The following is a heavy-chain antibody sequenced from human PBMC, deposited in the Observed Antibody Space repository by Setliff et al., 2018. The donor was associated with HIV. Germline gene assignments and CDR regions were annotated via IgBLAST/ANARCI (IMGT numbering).Heavy chain of an antibody. J-gene: IGHJ4*02. CDR1: GLPFYNYW. D-gene: IGHD6-13*01. V-gene: IGHV3-7*01. Sequence: GGSLRLSCVASGLPFYNYWMTWLRRAPGRGLEWVANIKQDGSDMHYIESVKGRFTIFRDNAKNSVFLQMNSLRADDTGVYYCATQTGFYNSHWYDYWGQGTMVTVSS. CDR3: ATQTGFYNSHWYDY. CDR2: IKQDGSDM.